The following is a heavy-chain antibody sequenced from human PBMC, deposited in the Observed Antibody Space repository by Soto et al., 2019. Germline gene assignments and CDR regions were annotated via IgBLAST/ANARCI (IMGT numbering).Heavy chain of an antibody. CDR2: IYYSGST. CDR3: ARLLRHNYYGMDV. CDR1: GGSISSSSYY. J-gene: IGHJ6*02. V-gene: IGHV4-39*01. D-gene: IGHD5-12*01. Sequence: SETLSLTCTVSGGSISSSSYYWGWLRQPPGKGLEWIGSIYYSGSTYYNPSLKSRVTISVDTSKNQFSLKLSSVTAADTAVYYCARLLRHNYYGMDVWGQGTTVTVSS.